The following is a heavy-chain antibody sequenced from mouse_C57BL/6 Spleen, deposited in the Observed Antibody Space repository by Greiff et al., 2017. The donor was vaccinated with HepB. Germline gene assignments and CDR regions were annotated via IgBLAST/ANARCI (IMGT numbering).Heavy chain of an antibody. D-gene: IGHD2-4*01. CDR1: GYTFTSYW. J-gene: IGHJ3*01. CDR2: IYPGSGST. Sequence: QVQLQQPGAELVKPGASVKMSCKASGYTFTSYWITWVKQRPGQGLEWIGDIYPGSGSTNYNEQFKSKATLTVDTSSSTAYMQLSSLTSEDSAVDYCARGGYDDYDSWFAYWGQGTLVTVSA. CDR3: ARGGYDDYDSWFAY. V-gene: IGHV1-55*01.